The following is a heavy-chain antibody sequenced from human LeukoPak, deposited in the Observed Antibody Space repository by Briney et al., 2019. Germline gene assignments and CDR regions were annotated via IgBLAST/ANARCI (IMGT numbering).Heavy chain of an antibody. V-gene: IGHV3-30*18. Sequence: GGSLRLSCAASGFTFSSYGMHWVRQDPGKGLEWVAVISYDGSNKYYADSVKGRFTISRDNSKNTLYLQMNSLRAEDTAVYYCAKVRMRIAAAERGYLDYWGQGTLVTVSS. D-gene: IGHD6-13*01. CDR1: GFTFSSYG. CDR3: AKVRMRIAAAERGYLDY. J-gene: IGHJ4*02. CDR2: ISYDGSNK.